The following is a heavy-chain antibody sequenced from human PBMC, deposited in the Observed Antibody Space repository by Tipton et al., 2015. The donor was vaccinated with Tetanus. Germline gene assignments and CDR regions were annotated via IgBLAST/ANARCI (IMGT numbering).Heavy chain of an antibody. J-gene: IGHJ3*02. V-gene: IGHV1-2*04. Sequence: QLVQSGAEVKKPGASVKVSCKASGYTFTGYYMHWVRRAPGQGLEWMGWINPNSGGTHYAQKFQGWVTMTRDTSISTAYMELSRLRSDDTAVYYCARGDHYCSGGSCYSGALNAFDIWGQGTMVTVSP. CDR2: INPNSGGT. CDR3: ARGDHYCSGGSCYSGALNAFDI. D-gene: IGHD2-15*01. CDR1: GYTFTGYY.